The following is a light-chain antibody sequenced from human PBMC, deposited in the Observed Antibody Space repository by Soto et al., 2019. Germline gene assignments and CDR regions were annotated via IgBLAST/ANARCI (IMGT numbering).Light chain of an antibody. Sequence: EMVMTQSPATLSVSPGERATLSCRASQSVSNNLAWYQQTPGQAPRLLIYGASTRATGIPARFSGSGSGTEFTLTISSLQSEDFAVYYCQQYNDWPRTFGQGTKVDIK. CDR2: GAS. J-gene: IGKJ1*01. CDR1: QSVSNN. V-gene: IGKV3-15*01. CDR3: QQYNDWPRT.